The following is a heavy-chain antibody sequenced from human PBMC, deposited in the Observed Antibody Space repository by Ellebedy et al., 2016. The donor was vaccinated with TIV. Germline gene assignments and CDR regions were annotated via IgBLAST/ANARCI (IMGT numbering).Heavy chain of an antibody. CDR1: GFTFSDYY. CDR2: ISSSGSTI. V-gene: IGHV3-11*04. CDR3: ARDLDDSSGYYYPMIDY. Sequence: GESLKISCAASGFTFSDYYMSWIRQAPGKGLEWVSYISSSGSTIYYADSVKGRFTISRDNAKNSLYLQMNSLRAEDTAVYYCARDLDDSSGYYYPMIDYWGQGTRVTVSS. D-gene: IGHD3-22*01. J-gene: IGHJ4*02.